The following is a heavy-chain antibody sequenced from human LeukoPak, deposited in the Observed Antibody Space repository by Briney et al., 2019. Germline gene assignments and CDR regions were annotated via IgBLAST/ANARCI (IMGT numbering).Heavy chain of an antibody. CDR2: ISAYNSNT. Sequence: ASVTVSYTAAGYTFTNYGISWVRQAPGQGREGMGGISAYNSNTNYAQKLQGRVTMTTDTSTSPAYMELRSLRSDDTAVYYCARDIRVESCASCYFDYWGQGTLVTVSS. CDR3: ARDIRVESCASCYFDY. D-gene: IGHD3-3*01. V-gene: IGHV1-18*01. J-gene: IGHJ4*02. CDR1: GYTFTNYG.